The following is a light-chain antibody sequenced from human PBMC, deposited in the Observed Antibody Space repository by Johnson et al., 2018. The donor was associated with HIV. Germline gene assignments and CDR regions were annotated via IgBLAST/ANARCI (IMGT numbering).Light chain of an antibody. CDR1: SSNIGNNY. Sequence: QSVLTQPPSVSAAPGQKVTISCSGSSSNIGNNYVSWYQQFPGTAPKLLIYENDKRPSGIPDRFSGSKSATSATLGITGLQTRDEADYYCGTWDTSLNAYVFGTGTKVTVL. V-gene: IGLV1-51*02. J-gene: IGLJ1*01. CDR3: GTWDTSLNAYV. CDR2: END.